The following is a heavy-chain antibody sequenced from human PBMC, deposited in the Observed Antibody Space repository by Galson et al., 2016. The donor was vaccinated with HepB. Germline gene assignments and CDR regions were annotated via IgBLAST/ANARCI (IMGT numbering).Heavy chain of an antibody. V-gene: IGHV1-69*06. CDR3: ARGQVHDVLTGYLGGGDLTYYSRMDV. J-gene: IGHJ6*02. Sequence: SVKVSCKASGDTFRNYGITWVRQAPGQGLEWMGAFIPIFGTPNYAQNFQDRVTITADKSTSTAYMELSSLRSEDTAVYYCARGQVHDVLTGYLGGGDLTYYSRMDVWGQGTTVTVSS. D-gene: IGHD3-9*01. CDR1: GDTFRNYG. CDR2: FIPIFGTP.